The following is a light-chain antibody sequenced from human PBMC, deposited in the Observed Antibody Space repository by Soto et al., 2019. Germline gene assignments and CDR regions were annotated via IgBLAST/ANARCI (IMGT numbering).Light chain of an antibody. CDR2: AAS. Sequence: DIQMTQTPSSLSASVVDRFTITCRASQDIISNLGWFQQKPGKAPKRLIYAASSLQSGVPSRFSGSGSGTEFTLTISSLQPEDFATYYCLQHHTYPRTFGPGTKVDIK. CDR1: QDIISN. V-gene: IGKV1-17*01. CDR3: LQHHTYPRT. J-gene: IGKJ3*01.